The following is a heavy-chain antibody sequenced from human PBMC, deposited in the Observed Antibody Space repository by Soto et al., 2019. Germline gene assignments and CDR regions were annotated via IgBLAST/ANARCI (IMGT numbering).Heavy chain of an antibody. Sequence: QVQLQQWGAGLLKPSETLSLTCAVYGGSFSGYYWSWIRQPPGKGLEWIGEINHSGSTNYNPSVKSRVTISVDTSKNQLSLKLSSVTGADTAVYYCARVDHDYIWGSYRPAAFDIWGQGTMVTVSS. CDR3: ARVDHDYIWGSYRPAAFDI. V-gene: IGHV4-34*01. CDR2: INHSGST. D-gene: IGHD3-16*02. J-gene: IGHJ3*02. CDR1: GGSFSGYY.